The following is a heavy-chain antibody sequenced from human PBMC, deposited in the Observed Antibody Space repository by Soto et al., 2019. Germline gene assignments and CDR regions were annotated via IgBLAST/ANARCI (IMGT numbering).Heavy chain of an antibody. Sequence: ASVKVSCKASGYTFTSYGISWVRQAPGQGLEWMGWISAYNGNTNYAQKLQGRVTMTTDTSTSTAYMELRSLRSDDTAVYYCARGKVTYYYDSSGYLHNDYWGQGTLVTVS. J-gene: IGHJ4*02. D-gene: IGHD3-22*01. CDR1: GYTFTSYG. CDR2: ISAYNGNT. CDR3: ARGKVTYYYDSSGYLHNDY. V-gene: IGHV1-18*01.